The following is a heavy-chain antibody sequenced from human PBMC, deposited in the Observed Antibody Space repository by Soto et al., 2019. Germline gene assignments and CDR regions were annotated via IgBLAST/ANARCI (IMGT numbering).Heavy chain of an antibody. Sequence: ASVKVSCKASGYTFTSYYMHWVRQAPGQGLEWMVIINPSGGSTSYAQKFQGRVTMTKDTSTSTVYMELSSLRSEDTAVYYCARDRDGDYGDYWGQGTLVTVSS. V-gene: IGHV1-46*01. CDR2: INPSGGST. CDR1: GYTFTSYY. J-gene: IGHJ4*02. CDR3: ARDRDGDYGDY. D-gene: IGHD4-17*01.